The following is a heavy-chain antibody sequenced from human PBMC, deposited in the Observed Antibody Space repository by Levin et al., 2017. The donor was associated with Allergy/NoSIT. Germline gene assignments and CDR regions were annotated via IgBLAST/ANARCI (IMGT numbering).Heavy chain of an antibody. D-gene: IGHD3-10*01. V-gene: IGHV3-66*01. CDR3: ARRYYGLATYSMDV. CDR2: IYRGGTT. Sequence: GGSLRLSCAASGFTVSSNYMSWVRQAPGKGLEWVSLIYRGGTTYYADSVKGRFTISRDNSNNTLYLQMNSLRAEDTAVYYCARRYYGLATYSMDVWGKGTTVTVAS. CDR1: GFTVSSNY. J-gene: IGHJ6*03.